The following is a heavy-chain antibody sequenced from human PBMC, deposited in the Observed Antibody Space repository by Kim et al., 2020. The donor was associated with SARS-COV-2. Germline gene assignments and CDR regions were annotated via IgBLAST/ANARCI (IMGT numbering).Heavy chain of an antibody. V-gene: IGHV4-34*01. D-gene: IGHD2-2*01. CDR2: INHSGST. Sequence: SETLSLTCAVYGGSFSGYYWSWIRQPPGKGLEWIGEINHSGSTNYNPSLKSRVTISVDTSKNQFSLKLSSVTAADTAVYYCARGRNQLREPWAFDIWGQGTMVTVSS. CDR1: GGSFSGYY. CDR3: ARGRNQLREPWAFDI. J-gene: IGHJ3*02.